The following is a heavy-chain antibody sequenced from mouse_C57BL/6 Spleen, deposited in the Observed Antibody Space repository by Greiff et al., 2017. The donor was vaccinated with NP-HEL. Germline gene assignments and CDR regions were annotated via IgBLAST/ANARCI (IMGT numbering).Heavy chain of an antibody. D-gene: IGHD1-1*01. CDR2: IDPEDGET. V-gene: IGHV14-2*01. CDR1: GFNIKDYY. J-gene: IGHJ3*01. Sequence: VQLKHSGAELVKPGASVKLSCTASGFNIKDYYMHWVKQRTEQGLEWIGRIDPEDGETKYAPKFQGKATITADTSSNTAYLQLSSLTSEDTAVYYCARPTTVVAGTPWFAYWGQGTLVTVSA. CDR3: ARPTTVVAGTPWFAY.